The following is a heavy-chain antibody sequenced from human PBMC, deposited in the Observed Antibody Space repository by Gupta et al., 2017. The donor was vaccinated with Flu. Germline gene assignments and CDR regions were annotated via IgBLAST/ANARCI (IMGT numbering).Heavy chain of an antibody. V-gene: IGHV3-48*02. CDR2: IGSGGNT. CDR1: GFTFSDSH. D-gene: IGHD3-16*02. J-gene: IGHJ4*02. CDR3: ARDLNWAFIV. Sequence: EVQLVESGGNLVQPGGSLRLTCVMSGFTFSDSHMNWIRQAPGKGLEWIAYIGSGGNTDYADSVRGRFTISRDNARDSLFLQMNSLRDEDTALYYCARDLNWAFIVWGQGAQVTVSS.